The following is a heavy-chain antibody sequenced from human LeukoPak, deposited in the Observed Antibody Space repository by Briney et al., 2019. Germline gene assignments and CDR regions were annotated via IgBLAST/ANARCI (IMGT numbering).Heavy chain of an antibody. Sequence: GGSLRLPCAASGFTFSSYGMHWVRQAPGKGLEWVAVISYDGSNKYYADSVKGRFTISRDNSKNTLYLQMNSLRAEDTAVYYCAKLQKDYGDYVGAFDYWGQGTLVTVSS. CDR3: AKLQKDYGDYVGAFDY. V-gene: IGHV3-30*18. J-gene: IGHJ4*02. CDR1: GFTFSSYG. D-gene: IGHD4-17*01. CDR2: ISYDGSNK.